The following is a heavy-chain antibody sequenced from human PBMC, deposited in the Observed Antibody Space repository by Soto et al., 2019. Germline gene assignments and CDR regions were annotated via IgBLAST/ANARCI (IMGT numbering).Heavy chain of an antibody. CDR3: AKVPYYDILTGYYQPTVFDI. CDR1: GFTFSSYA. J-gene: IGHJ3*02. V-gene: IGHV3-23*01. Sequence: GGSLSLSCAASGFTFSSYAMSWVRQAPGKGLEWVSAISGSGGSTYYADSVKGRFTISRDNSKNTLYLQMNSLRAEDTAVYYCAKVPYYDILTGYYQPTVFDIWGQGTMVTVSS. D-gene: IGHD3-9*01. CDR2: ISGSGGST.